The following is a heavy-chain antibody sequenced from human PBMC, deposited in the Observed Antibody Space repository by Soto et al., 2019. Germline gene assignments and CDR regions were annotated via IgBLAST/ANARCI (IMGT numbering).Heavy chain of an antibody. D-gene: IGHD6-19*01. V-gene: IGHV1-3*01. CDR2: INVGHGNT. Sequence: VQLVQSGAEVKKPGASVKVSCKASGYTFTNYGVHWVRQAPGQGLEWMGWINVGHGNTKYSQKFQGRVTITRDTAANTASMELSSLRSEDTAVYYCARSGYSSGWYHWYFDFWGRGTLVTVSS. CDR1: GYTFTNYG. CDR3: ARSGYSSGWYHWYFDF. J-gene: IGHJ2*01.